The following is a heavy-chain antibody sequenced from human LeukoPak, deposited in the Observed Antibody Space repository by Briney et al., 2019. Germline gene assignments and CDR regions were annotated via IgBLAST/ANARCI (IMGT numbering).Heavy chain of an antibody. Sequence: GASVKVSCKASGYTFTSYGISWVRQAPGQGLEWMGWISAYNGNTNYAQKLQGRVTMTTDTSTSTAYMELRSLRSDDTAVYYCARERWTRWDLWSGYYVDYWGQGTLVTVSS. CDR2: ISAYNGNT. D-gene: IGHD3-3*01. J-gene: IGHJ4*02. CDR1: GYTFTSYG. CDR3: ARERWTRWDLWSGYYVDY. V-gene: IGHV1-18*01.